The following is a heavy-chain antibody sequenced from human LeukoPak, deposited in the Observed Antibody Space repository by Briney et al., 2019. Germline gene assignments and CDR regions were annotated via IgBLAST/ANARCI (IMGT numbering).Heavy chain of an antibody. D-gene: IGHD3-16*01. CDR3: TRGAGWLIDY. Sequence: SETLSLTCTVSDDSISDYYRGWIRQPPGKGLEWIGYFHNSGTSTYNPSLKSRVTISADTSKNQISLKLNSLTTADTAVYYCTRGAGWLIDYWGQGILVTVSS. V-gene: IGHV4-59*01. J-gene: IGHJ4*02. CDR1: DDSISDYY. CDR2: FHNSGTS.